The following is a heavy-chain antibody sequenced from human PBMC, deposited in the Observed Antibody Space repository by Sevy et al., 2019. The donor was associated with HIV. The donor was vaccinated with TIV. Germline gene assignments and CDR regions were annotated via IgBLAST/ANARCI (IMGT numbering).Heavy chain of an antibody. CDR3: ARAGAPYYDSSEGYYFDY. CDR2: ISYDGSNK. Sequence: GGSLRLSCAASGFTFSSYAMHWVRQAPGKGLEWVAVISYDGSNKYYADSVKGRFTISRDNSKNRLYLQMNSLRAEDTAVYYCARAGAPYYDSSEGYYFDYWGQGTLVTVSS. D-gene: IGHD3-22*01. V-gene: IGHV3-30-3*01. CDR1: GFTFSSYA. J-gene: IGHJ4*02.